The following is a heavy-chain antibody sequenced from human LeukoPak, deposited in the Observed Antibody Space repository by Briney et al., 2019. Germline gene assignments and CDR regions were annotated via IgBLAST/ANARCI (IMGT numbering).Heavy chain of an antibody. CDR3: ARVDSSGWYVPSWDY. V-gene: IGHV3-73*01. J-gene: IGHJ4*02. D-gene: IGHD6-19*01. CDR1: GFSFSGSA. CDR2: IRSQADSYAT. Sequence: PGGSLKLSCAASGFSFSGSAIHWVRQTSGKGLEWIGRIRSQADSYATAYSVSVKGRFSISRDDSKNTAYLQMNSLRAEDTAVYYCARVDSSGWYVPSWDYWGQGTLVTVSS.